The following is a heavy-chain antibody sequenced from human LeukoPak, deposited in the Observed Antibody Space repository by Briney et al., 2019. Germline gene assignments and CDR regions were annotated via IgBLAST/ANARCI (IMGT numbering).Heavy chain of an antibody. J-gene: IGHJ6*02. Sequence: GGSLRLSCAASGFVFYRYAMHRVRQAPGKGLEWLAVISHDAVNKYYLESEKGRFTISRDNSMDTLYLQINSLRPEDTAVYYCARGSYCSGGTCYDYSYYGMDVWGQGTTVTVSS. CDR1: GFVFYRYA. CDR3: ARGSYCSGGTCYDYSYYGMDV. D-gene: IGHD2-15*01. CDR2: ISHDAVNK. V-gene: IGHV3-30-3*01.